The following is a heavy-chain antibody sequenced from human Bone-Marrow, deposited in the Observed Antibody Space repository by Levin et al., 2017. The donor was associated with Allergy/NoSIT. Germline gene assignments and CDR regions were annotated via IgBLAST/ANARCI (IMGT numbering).Heavy chain of an antibody. Sequence: GASVKVSCKASGYTFTSYAMNWVRQAPGQGLEWMGWINTHTENPMYAQGSTGRFVFSLDISVNTAYLEISSLTSDDTAIYYCARERGYGFNYFDYWGQGTLVTVSS. CDR3: ARERGYGFNYFDY. V-gene: IGHV7-4-1*02. CDR1: GYTFTSYA. CDR2: INTHTENP. J-gene: IGHJ4*02. D-gene: IGHD2-15*01.